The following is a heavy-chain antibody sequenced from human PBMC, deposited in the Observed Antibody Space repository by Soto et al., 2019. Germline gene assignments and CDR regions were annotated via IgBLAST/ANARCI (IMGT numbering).Heavy chain of an antibody. CDR2: ITVYNGHT. CDR1: GYRFNSYA. CDR3: AKGSWAAPHPYYYYGMDV. D-gene: IGHD6-13*01. Sequence: ASVKASCKASGYRFNSYAISWVQHASGQGLEWMGWITVYNGHTSFAQRLQDRVTMTTDISTSVAYMELRSLRSDDTAVYYCAKGSWAAPHPYYYYGMDVWGQGTTVTAP. V-gene: IGHV1-18*01. J-gene: IGHJ6*02.